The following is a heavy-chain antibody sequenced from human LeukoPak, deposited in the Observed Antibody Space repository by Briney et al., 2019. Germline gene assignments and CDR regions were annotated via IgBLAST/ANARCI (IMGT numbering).Heavy chain of an antibody. V-gene: IGHV4-59*01. CDR2: ISYTGST. D-gene: IGHD3-10*01. CDR1: GVSMSSYH. CDR3: AKDRSYYGAPSDTYYHYGMDV. Sequence: SSETLSLTCTVSGVSMSSYHWSWIRQPPGKGLEWIGDISYTGSTNYNPSLKSRVTISVDTSKNQFSLKLTSVTAADTAVYYCAKDRSYYGAPSDTYYHYGMDVWGQGTSVTVTS. J-gene: IGHJ6*02.